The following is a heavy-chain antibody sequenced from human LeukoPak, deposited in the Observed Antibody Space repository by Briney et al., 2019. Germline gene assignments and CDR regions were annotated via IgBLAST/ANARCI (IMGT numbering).Heavy chain of an antibody. V-gene: IGHV3-33*08. CDR2: IWFDGSNK. D-gene: IGHD5-12*01. CDR3: ASSYSGYAWGDY. Sequence: GGSLRLSCAASGFTLSTCGMHWVRQAPGKGLEWVAVIWFDGSNKYYADSVKGRFTISRDNSKNTLYLQMNSLRAEDTAMYYCASSYSGYAWGDYWGQGTLVSVSS. CDR1: GFTLSTCG. J-gene: IGHJ4*02.